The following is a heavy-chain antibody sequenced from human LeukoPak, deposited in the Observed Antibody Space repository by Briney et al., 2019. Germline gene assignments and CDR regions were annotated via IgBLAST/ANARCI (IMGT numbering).Heavy chain of an antibody. CDR3: ASVPRITIFGVVIPLF. CDR1: GFTFSSYA. CDR2: IYYSGST. J-gene: IGHJ4*02. D-gene: IGHD3-3*01. V-gene: IGHV4-59*12. Sequence: GSLRLSCAASGFTFSSYAMSWIRQPPGKGLEWIGYIYYSGSTNYNPSLKSRVTISVDTSKNQFSLKLSSVTAADTAVYYCASVPRITIFGVVIPLFWGQGTLVTVSS.